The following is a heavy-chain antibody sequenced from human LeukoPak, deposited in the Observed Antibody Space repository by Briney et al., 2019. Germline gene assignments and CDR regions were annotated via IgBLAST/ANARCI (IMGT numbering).Heavy chain of an antibody. D-gene: IGHD1-26*01. CDR1: GFTFSSYS. Sequence: PGGSLRLSCAASGFTFSSYSMNWVRQAPGKGLEWVSSISSSSSYIYYADSVKGRFTISRDNAKNSLYPQMNSLRAEDTAVYYCASYSGSCYVDYWGQGTLVTVSS. CDR2: ISSSSSYI. CDR3: ASYSGSCYVDY. V-gene: IGHV3-21*01. J-gene: IGHJ4*02.